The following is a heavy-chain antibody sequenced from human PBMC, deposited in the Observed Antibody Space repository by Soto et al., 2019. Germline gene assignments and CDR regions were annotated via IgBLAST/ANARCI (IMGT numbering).Heavy chain of an antibody. CDR2: ISHSEGS. J-gene: IGHJ6*02. V-gene: IGHV4-4*02. D-gene: IGHD4-4*01. CDR3: ATQTISYTWDV. CDR1: GGSISSTKW. Sequence: QVQLQESGPGLVKPSGTLSLTCAVSGGSISSTKWWTWVRQPPGKGLAWIAEISHSEGSNYNPSLKSRVAMSLDNSKNQFSLRLSSVTAADTAVYYCATQTISYTWDVWGQGTTVTVS.